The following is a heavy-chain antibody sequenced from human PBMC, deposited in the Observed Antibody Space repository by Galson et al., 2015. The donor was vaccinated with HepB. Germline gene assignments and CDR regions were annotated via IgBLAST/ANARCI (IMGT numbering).Heavy chain of an antibody. CDR2: IIPLFETA. Sequence: SVKVSCKASGDTFNSYAISWVRQAPGQGLEWLGGIIPLFETANYAQKFQGRVTITADEVTNIAYMELSSLTSEDTAVYYCAIDPNTVFGVVTPDVYYFYYYIGVWGKGTTVTVSS. D-gene: IGHD3-3*01. V-gene: IGHV1-69*13. J-gene: IGHJ6*03. CDR1: GDTFNSYA. CDR3: AIDPNTVFGVVTPDVYYFYYYIGV.